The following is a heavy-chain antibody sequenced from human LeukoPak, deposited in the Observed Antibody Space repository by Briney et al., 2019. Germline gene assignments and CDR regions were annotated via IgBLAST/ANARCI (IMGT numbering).Heavy chain of an antibody. Sequence: GGSLRLSCAASGFTFSNYAMSWVRQAPGKGLEWVSATSRSGDSTYYADSVKGRFTISKDNSKNTLNLQMNSLRAEDTAVYYCAKTVVAAGTNYYHGMDVWGQGTTVTVFS. V-gene: IGHV3-23*01. D-gene: IGHD2-15*01. CDR2: TSRSGDST. J-gene: IGHJ6*02. CDR1: GFTFSNYA. CDR3: AKTVVAAGTNYYHGMDV.